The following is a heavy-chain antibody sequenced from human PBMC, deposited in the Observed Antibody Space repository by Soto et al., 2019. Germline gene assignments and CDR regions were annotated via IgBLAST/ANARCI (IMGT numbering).Heavy chain of an antibody. V-gene: IGHV4-31*03. CDR1: GGSISSGGYY. CDR3: AREGGIVGATAADY. J-gene: IGHJ4*02. CDR2: IYYSGST. Sequence: QVQLQESGPGLVKPSQTLSLTCTVSGGSISSGGYYWSWIRQHPGKGLEWIGYIYYSGSTYYKPSLKSRVTITVDTSKNQFSLKLSSVTAADTAVYYCAREGGIVGATAADYWGQGTLVTVSS. D-gene: IGHD1-26*01.